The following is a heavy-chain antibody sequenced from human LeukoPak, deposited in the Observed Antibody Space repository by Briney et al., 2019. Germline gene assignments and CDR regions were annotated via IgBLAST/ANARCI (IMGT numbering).Heavy chain of an antibody. J-gene: IGHJ4*02. CDR2: IYSGGSI. Sequence: GGSLRLSCAASGFTVSSNYMSWVRQAPGKGLEWVSVIYSGGSIYYADSVKGRFTISRDNSKNTLYLQMNSLRAEDTAVYYCSRRWEYNWGQGTLVTVSS. D-gene: IGHD1-26*01. V-gene: IGHV3-53*01. CDR3: SRRWEYN. CDR1: GFTVSSNY.